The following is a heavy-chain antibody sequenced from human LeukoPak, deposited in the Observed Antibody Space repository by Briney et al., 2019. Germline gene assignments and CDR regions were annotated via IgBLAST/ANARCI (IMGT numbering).Heavy chain of an antibody. V-gene: IGHV4-34*01. Sequence: KPSETLSLTCAVYGGSFSGYYWSWIRQPPGKGLEWIGEINHSGSTNYNPSLKSRVTISVDTSKNQFSLKLSSVTAADTAVYYCARVRYSSSPGWFDPWGQGTLVTVSS. CDR1: GGSFSGYY. D-gene: IGHD6-13*01. CDR3: ARVRYSSSPGWFDP. J-gene: IGHJ5*02. CDR2: INHSGST.